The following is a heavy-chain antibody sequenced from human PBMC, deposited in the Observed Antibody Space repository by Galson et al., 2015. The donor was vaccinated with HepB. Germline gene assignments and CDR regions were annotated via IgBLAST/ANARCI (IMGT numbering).Heavy chain of an antibody. CDR2: IYWDDDK. CDR3: AHRPIVDTAMARAYYFDY. CDR1: GFSLSTSGVG. D-gene: IGHD5-18*01. Sequence: PALVKPTQTLTLTCTFSGFSLSTSGVGVGWIRQPPGKALEWLALIYWDDDKRYSPSLKSRLTITKDTSKNQVVLTMTNMDPVDTATYYCAHRPIVDTAMARAYYFDYWGQGTLVTVSS. J-gene: IGHJ4*02. V-gene: IGHV2-5*02.